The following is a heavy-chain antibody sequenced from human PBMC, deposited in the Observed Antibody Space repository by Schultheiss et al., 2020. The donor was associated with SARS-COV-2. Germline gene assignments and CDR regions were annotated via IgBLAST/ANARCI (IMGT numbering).Heavy chain of an antibody. D-gene: IGHD3-3*01. J-gene: IGHJ6*03. CDR2: IYHSGST. Sequence: SGPTLVKPTQTLTLTCTFSGFSLSTSGVGVGWIRQPPGKGLEWIGEIYHSGSTNYNPSLKSRVTISVDKSKNQFSLKLSSVTAADTAVYYCARQLRFLEWLRTTRYYMDVWGKGTTVTVSS. V-gene: IGHV4-4*02. CDR1: GFSLSTSGVG. CDR3: ARQLRFLEWLRTTRYYMDV.